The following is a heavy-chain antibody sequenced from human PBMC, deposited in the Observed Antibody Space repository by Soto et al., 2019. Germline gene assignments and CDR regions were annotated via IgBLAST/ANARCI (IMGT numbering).Heavy chain of an antibody. Sequence: SVKVSCKASGGTFSSYAISWVRQAPGQGLEWMGGIIPIFGTANYAQKFQGRVTITADESTSTAYMELSSLRSEDTAVYYCARGPRGVPAADYYYYGMDVWGQGTTVTVSS. D-gene: IGHD2-2*01. CDR2: IIPIFGTA. CDR1: GGTFSSYA. CDR3: ARGPRGVPAADYYYYGMDV. V-gene: IGHV1-69*13. J-gene: IGHJ6*02.